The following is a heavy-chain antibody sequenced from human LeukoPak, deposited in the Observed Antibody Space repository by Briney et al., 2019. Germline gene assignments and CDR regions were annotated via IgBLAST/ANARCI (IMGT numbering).Heavy chain of an antibody. Sequence: PGGSLRLSCAASGFTFKDYWMHWIRQVPNEGLLWLARINGDGSSTLYEDSVKGRFTISRDNAKNTLYLQMNSLGAEDTAIYYCARDHYRIQLWLPWFDPWGQGTLVTVSS. D-gene: IGHD5-18*01. CDR3: ARDHYRIQLWLPWFDP. CDR2: INGDGSST. CDR1: GFTFKDYW. J-gene: IGHJ5*02. V-gene: IGHV3-74*03.